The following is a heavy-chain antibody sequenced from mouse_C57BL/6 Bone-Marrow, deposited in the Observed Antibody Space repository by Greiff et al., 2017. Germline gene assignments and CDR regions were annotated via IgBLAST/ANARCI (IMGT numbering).Heavy chain of an antibody. D-gene: IGHD2-5*01. J-gene: IGHJ2*01. CDR2: IDPSDSET. V-gene: IGHV1-52*01. Sequence: QVQLKQPGAELVRPGSSVKLSCKASGYTFTSYWMHWVKQRPIQGLEWIGNIDPSDSETHYNQKFKDKATLTVDKSSSTAYMQLSSLTSEDSAVYYCARSYSNYLYYFDYWGQGTTLTVSS. CDR1: GYTFTSYW. CDR3: ARSYSNYLYYFDY.